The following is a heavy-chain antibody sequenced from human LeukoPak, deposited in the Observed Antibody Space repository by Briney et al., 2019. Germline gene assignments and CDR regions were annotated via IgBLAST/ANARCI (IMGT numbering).Heavy chain of an antibody. CDR3: AKGPPSAVLTLLGY. CDR2: ISYDGSNK. CDR1: GFTFSSYG. D-gene: IGHD3-16*01. Sequence: GGSLRLSCAASGFTFSSYGMHWVRQAPGKGLEWVAVISYDGSNKYYADSVKGRFTISRDNSKNTPYLQMSSLRAEDTAVYYCAKGPPSAVLTLLGYWGQGTLVTVSS. J-gene: IGHJ4*02. V-gene: IGHV3-30*18.